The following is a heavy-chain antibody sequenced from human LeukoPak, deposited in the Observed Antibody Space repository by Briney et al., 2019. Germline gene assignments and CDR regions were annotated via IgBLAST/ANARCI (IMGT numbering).Heavy chain of an antibody. D-gene: IGHD5-18*01. J-gene: IGHJ4*02. CDR3: AKTKGYSYGYYFDY. Sequence: GRSLRLSCAASGFTFSSYAMHWVRQSLGKGLEWVAVMSYDGFNKYYTDSVKGRFTISRDNSKNTLYLQMNSLRAEDTAVYYCAKTKGYSYGYYFDYWGQGTLVTVSS. CDR2: MSYDGFNK. V-gene: IGHV3-30*18. CDR1: GFTFSSYA.